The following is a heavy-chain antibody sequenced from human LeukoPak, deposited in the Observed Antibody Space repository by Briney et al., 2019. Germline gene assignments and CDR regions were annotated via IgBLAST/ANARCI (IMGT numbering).Heavy chain of an antibody. CDR2: INWNGGST. CDR3: ARPYSGSYGDAFDI. D-gene: IGHD1-26*01. Sequence: PGGSLRLSCAASGFTFDDYGMNWVRQAPGKGLEWVSGINWNGGSTGYADSVKGRFTISRDNAKNSLYVQMNSLRAEDTALYYRARPYSGSYGDAFDIWGQGTMVTVSS. J-gene: IGHJ3*02. CDR1: GFTFDDYG. V-gene: IGHV3-20*04.